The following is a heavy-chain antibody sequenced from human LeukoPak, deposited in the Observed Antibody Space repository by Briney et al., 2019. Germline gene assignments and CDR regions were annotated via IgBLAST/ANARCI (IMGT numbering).Heavy chain of an antibody. CDR1: GGSISSYY. Sequence: SETLSLTCTVSGGSISSYYWSWIRHPPGKGLEWIGYIYYSGSTNYNPSLKSRVTISVDTSKNQFSLKLSSVTAADTAVYYCARDMIVDRAGGEYNWFDPWGQGTLVTVSS. CDR3: ARDMIVDRAGGEYNWFDP. D-gene: IGHD3-22*01. J-gene: IGHJ5*02. V-gene: IGHV4-59*01. CDR2: IYYSGST.